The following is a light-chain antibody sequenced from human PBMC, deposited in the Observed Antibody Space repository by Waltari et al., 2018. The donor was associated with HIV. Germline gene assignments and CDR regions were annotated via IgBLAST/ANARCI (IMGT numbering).Light chain of an antibody. Sequence: QSVLTQPPSAPGTPGQTVTISCSGSPSNIGKNPVSVYQKFPGTAPKLLIYSDHQRPSGVPDRFSGSKSGTSASLAINGLQSKDDADYYCAAWDDRLKGFYVFGTGTKVSVL. J-gene: IGLJ1*01. CDR2: SDH. CDR3: AAWDDRLKGFYV. V-gene: IGLV1-44*01. CDR1: PSNIGKNP.